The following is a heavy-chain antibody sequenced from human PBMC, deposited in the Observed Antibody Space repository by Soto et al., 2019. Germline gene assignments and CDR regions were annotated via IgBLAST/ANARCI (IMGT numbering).Heavy chain of an antibody. CDR2: IIPIFGTA. J-gene: IGHJ6*02. CDR3: ARGERGDHYYYGLEV. CDR1: GGTLNSYA. Sequence: QVQLVQSGAEVKKPGSSVKVSCKASGGTLNSYAISWVRQAPGQGLEWMGGIIPIFGTANYAQKFLGRVTITADESASTTYMQLGSLTSEDTAIYYCARGERGDHYYYGLEVWGQGTTVTVSS. V-gene: IGHV1-69*01.